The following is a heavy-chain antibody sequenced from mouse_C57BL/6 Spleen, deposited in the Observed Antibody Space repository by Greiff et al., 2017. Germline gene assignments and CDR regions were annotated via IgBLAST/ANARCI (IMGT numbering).Heavy chain of an antibody. J-gene: IGHJ3*01. Sequence: EVQLKESGPGMVKPSQSLSLTCTVTGYSITSGYDWHWIRHFPGNKLEWMGYISYSGSTNYNPSLKSRISITHDTSKNHFFLKLNSVTTEDTATYYCARGGGAWFAYWGQGTLVTVSA. CDR3: ARGGGAWFAY. CDR1: GYSITSGYD. V-gene: IGHV3-1*01. CDR2: ISYSGST.